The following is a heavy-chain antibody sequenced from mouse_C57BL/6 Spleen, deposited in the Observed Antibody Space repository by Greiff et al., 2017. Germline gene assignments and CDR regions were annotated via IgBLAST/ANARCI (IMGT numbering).Heavy chain of an antibody. CDR2: INYDGSST. D-gene: IGHD2-10*02. J-gene: IGHJ3*01. Sequence: EVQVVESEGGLVQPGSSMKLSCTASGFTFSDYYMAWVRQVPEKGLEWVANINYDGSSTYYLDSLKSRFIISRDNAKNILYLQMSSLKSEDTATYYCARDGGYGNYPFAYWGQGTLVTVSA. V-gene: IGHV5-16*01. CDR1: GFTFSDYY. CDR3: ARDGGYGNYPFAY.